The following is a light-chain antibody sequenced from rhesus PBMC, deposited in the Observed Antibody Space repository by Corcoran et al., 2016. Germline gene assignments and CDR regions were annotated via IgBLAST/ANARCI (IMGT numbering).Light chain of an antibody. CDR1: QSISSW. Sequence: DIQMTQSPSSLSASVGDTVTITCRASQSISSWLDWYQQKPRKTPKLMIYQASSLPRGAPSRFSGSGSGTDFTLPISSLQPEDFATYYCLQYSSSPLTFGGGTKVEIK. CDR2: QAS. J-gene: IGKJ4*01. CDR3: LQYSSSPLT. V-gene: IGKV1-22*01.